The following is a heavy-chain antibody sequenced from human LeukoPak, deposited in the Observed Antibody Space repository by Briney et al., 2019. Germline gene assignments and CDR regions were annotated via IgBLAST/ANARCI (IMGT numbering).Heavy chain of an antibody. CDR3: ARDGDIVVVTAPFDY. Sequence: ASVKVSCKVSGYTLTELSMHWVRQAPGKGLEWMGGFDPEDGETIYAQKFQGRVTMTEDTSTDTAYMELSSLRSDDTAVYYCARDGDIVVVTAPFDYWGQGTLVTVSS. V-gene: IGHV1-24*01. CDR2: FDPEDGET. D-gene: IGHD2-21*02. J-gene: IGHJ4*02. CDR1: GYTLTELS.